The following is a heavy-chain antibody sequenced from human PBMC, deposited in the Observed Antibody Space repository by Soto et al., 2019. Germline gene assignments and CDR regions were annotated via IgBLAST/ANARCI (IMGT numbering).Heavy chain of an antibody. V-gene: IGHV4-61*01. CDR3: NGYCSGGSCYYWFDP. D-gene: IGHD2-15*01. Sequence: QVQLQESGPGLVKPSETLSLTCTVSGGSVSSGSYYWSWIRQPPGKGLEWIGYIYYSGSTYYNPSLKSRVTISVDTSKNQFSLKLSSVTAADTAVYYCNGYCSGGSCYYWFDPWGQGTLVTVSS. J-gene: IGHJ5*02. CDR1: GGSVSSGSYY. CDR2: IYYSGST.